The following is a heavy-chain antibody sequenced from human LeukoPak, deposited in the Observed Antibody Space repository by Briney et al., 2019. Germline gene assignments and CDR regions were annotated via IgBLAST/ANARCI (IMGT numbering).Heavy chain of an antibody. V-gene: IGHV1-46*01. CDR3: ARDSRPSYDSSGYYYPGDY. J-gene: IGHJ4*02. CDR2: INPSGGST. D-gene: IGHD3-22*01. Sequence: ASVKVSCKASGYTFTSYYMHWVRQAPGQGLEWMAIINPSGGSTSYAQKFQGRVTMTRDTSTSTVYMELSSLRSKDTAVYYCARDSRPSYDSSGYYYPGDYWGQGTLVTVSS. CDR1: GYTFTSYY.